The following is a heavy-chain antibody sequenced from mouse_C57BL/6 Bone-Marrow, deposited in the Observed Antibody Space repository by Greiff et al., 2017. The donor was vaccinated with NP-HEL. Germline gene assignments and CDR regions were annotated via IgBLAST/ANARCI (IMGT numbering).Heavy chain of an antibody. J-gene: IGHJ3*01. CDR1: GYAFSSSW. CDR2: IYPGDGDT. V-gene: IGHV1-82*01. D-gene: IGHD1-1*01. Sequence: VKLMESGPELVKPGASVKISCKASGYAFSSSWMNWVKQRPGKGLEWIGRIYPGDGDTNYNGKFKGKATLTADKSSSTAYMQLSSLTSEDSAVYFCASLYYYGSSLAYWGQGTLVTVSA. CDR3: ASLYYYGSSLAY.